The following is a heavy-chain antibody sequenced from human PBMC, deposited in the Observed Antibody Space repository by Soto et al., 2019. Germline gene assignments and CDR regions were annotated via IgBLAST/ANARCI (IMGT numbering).Heavy chain of an antibody. D-gene: IGHD2-8*01. Sequence: SVKVSCKASGGTFSSYAISWVRQAPGQGLVWMGGIIPIFGTANYAQKIQGSVTSTADESTSTAYMELSSLSTEDTAGYYCARAMELEYCTNGVCCSFDYWGQGTLVTVSS. V-gene: IGHV1-69*13. CDR2: IIPIFGTA. J-gene: IGHJ4*02. CDR1: GGTFSSYA. CDR3: ARAMELEYCTNGVCCSFDY.